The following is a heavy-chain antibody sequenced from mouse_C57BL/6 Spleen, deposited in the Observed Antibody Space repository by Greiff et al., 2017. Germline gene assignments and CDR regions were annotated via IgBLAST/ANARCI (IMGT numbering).Heavy chain of an antibody. V-gene: IGHV5-9-1*02. CDR3: TREGYYGSSPGWYFDG. CDR2: ISSGGDYI. Sequence: DVKLVESGAGLVKPGGSLKLSCAASGFTFSSYAMSWVRQTPEKRLEWVAYISSGGDYIYYADTVKGRFTISRDNARNTLYLQMSSLKSEDTAMYYCTREGYYGSSPGWYFDGGGTGTTVTGSS. D-gene: IGHD1-1*01. CDR1: GFTFSSYA. J-gene: IGHJ1*03.